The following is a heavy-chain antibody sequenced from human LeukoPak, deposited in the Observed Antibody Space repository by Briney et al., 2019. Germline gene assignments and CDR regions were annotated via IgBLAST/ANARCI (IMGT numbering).Heavy chain of an antibody. CDR3: ARDNYYDSSGYYYDLDY. J-gene: IGHJ4*02. CDR1: GFTFSSYW. Sequence: PGGSLRLSCAASGFTFSSYWMSWVRQAPGKGLEWVANIKQDGSDKYYVDSVKGRFTISRDNAKNSLYLQMNSLRAEDAAVYYCARDNYYDSSGYYYDLDYWGQGTLVTVSS. V-gene: IGHV3-7*01. CDR2: IKQDGSDK. D-gene: IGHD3-22*01.